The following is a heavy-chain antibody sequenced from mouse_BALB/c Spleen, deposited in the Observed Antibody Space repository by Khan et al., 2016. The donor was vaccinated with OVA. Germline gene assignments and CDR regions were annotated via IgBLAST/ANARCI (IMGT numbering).Heavy chain of an antibody. CDR1: GFSLTSYG. J-gene: IGHJ4*01. CDR3: ARVYDPYYAMDY. V-gene: IGHV2-9*02. D-gene: IGHD2-3*01. CDR2: IWAGGST. Sequence: QVQLKQSGPGLVAPSQSLSITCTVYGFSLTSYGVNWVRQPPGKGLEWLGVIWAGGSTNYNSALMSRLSISKDNSKSQVFLKMNSLQTDDTAMYYCARVYDPYYAMDYWGQGTSVTVAS.